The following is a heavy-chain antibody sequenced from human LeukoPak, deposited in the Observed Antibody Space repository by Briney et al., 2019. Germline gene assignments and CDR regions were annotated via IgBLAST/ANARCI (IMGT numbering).Heavy chain of an antibody. CDR2: IIPIFGTA. CDR3: ARGYSSSWDDAFDI. V-gene: IGHV1-69*05. D-gene: IGHD6-13*01. CDR1: GGTFSSYA. Sequence: SVKVSCKASGGTFSSYAISWVRQAPGQGLEWMGRIIPIFGTANYAQKFQGRVSIATDESTSTAYMELSSLRSEDPAVYYCARGYSSSWDDAFDIWGQGTMVTVSS. J-gene: IGHJ3*02.